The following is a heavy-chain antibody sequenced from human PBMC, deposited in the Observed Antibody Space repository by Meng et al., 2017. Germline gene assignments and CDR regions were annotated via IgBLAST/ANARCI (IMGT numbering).Heavy chain of an antibody. CDR2: IIPIFGTA. D-gene: IGHD3-10*01. V-gene: IGHV1-69*05. CDR3: ARELLWFGESAY. Sequence: SVKVSCKASGGTFSSYAISWVRQAPGQGLEWMGGIIPIFGTANYAQKFQGRVTITTDESTSTAYMELSSLRSEDTAVYYCARELLWFGESAYWGQGTLVTVSS. J-gene: IGHJ4*02. CDR1: GGTFSSYA.